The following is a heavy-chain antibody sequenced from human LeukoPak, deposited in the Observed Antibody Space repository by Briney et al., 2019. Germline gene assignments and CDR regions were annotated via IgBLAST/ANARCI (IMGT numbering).Heavy chain of an antibody. CDR2: IYSGGST. Sequence: GGSLRLSCAASGFTVSSNYMSWVRQAPGKGLEWVSAIYSGGSTYYADSVKGRFTISRDNSKNTLYLQMNSLRAEDTAVYYCARDNPPLWFGESTHGSDYWGQGTLVTVSS. V-gene: IGHV3-53*01. J-gene: IGHJ4*02. CDR1: GFTVSSNY. CDR3: ARDNPPLWFGESTHGSDY. D-gene: IGHD3-10*01.